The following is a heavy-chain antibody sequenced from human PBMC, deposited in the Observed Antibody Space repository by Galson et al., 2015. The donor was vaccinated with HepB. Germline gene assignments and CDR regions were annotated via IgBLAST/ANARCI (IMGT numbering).Heavy chain of an antibody. D-gene: IGHD3-10*01. CDR2: IYSGGST. J-gene: IGHJ3*02. Sequence: SLRLSCAASGFTFSSYAMHWVRQAPGKGLEWVSDIYSGGSTYYADSVKGRFTISRDNSKNTLYLQMNSLRAEDTAVYYCARDVPPPGAGAFDIWGQGTMVTVSS. CDR3: ARDVPPPGAGAFDI. CDR1: GFTFSSYA. V-gene: IGHV3-66*01.